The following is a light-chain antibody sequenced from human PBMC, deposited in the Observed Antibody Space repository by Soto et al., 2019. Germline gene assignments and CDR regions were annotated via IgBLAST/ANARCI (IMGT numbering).Light chain of an antibody. J-gene: IGKJ1*01. Sequence: PSTVSASVGNSVTITCRASQSITTWLAWYQQRPGKAPKLLIYDVSSLQSGVPSRFSGSGSGTEFTLTISSLQPDDFATYYCQHYNSYSEAFGQGTKVDIK. CDR3: QHYNSYSEA. CDR1: QSITTW. V-gene: IGKV1-5*01. CDR2: DVS.